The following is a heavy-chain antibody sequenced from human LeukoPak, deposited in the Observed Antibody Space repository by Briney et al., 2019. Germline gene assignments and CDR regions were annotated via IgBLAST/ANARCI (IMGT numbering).Heavy chain of an antibody. Sequence: KGLKWVSTIRGSGGSTYYADSVKGRFTISRDNSKNTLYLQMNSLRAEDTAVYYCAKDLYSVIFFHADDGIGDTVPVSAFLLNRSSDL. CDR3: AKDLYSVIFFHADDGIGDTVPVSAFLLNRSSDL. CDR2: IRGSGGST. D-gene: IGHD1-26*01. V-gene: IGHV3-23*01. J-gene: IGHJ2*01.